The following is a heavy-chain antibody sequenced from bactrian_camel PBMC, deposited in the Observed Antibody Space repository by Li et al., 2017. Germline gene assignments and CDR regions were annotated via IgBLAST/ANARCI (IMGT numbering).Heavy chain of an antibody. CDR2: ISGGGTT. Sequence: VQLVESGGDSVQPGGSLRVSCEATGFTFSSNAMSWVRQVPGKGLEWVSTISGGGTTYHADSVKGRFTISRDKAKNTVYLQMTSLKPEDSAMYYCAWPADRLATIANMSCDANFDFGYWGQGTQVTVS. CDR1: GFTFSSNA. D-gene: IGHD4*01. J-gene: IGHJ6*01. V-gene: IGHV3S40*01. CDR3: AWPADRLATIANMSCDANFDFGY.